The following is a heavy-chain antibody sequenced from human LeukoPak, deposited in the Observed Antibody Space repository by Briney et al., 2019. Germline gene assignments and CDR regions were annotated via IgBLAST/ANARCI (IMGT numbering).Heavy chain of an antibody. CDR3: ARDGQEYSSSSFWFDP. J-gene: IGHJ5*02. CDR1: GGTFSSYA. Sequence: SVKVSCKASGGTFSSYAISWVRQAPGQGLEWMGRIIPIFGTANYAQKFQGRVTITTDESTSTAYMELSSLRSEDTAAYYCARDGQEYSSSSFWFDPWGQGTLVTVSS. CDR2: IIPIFGTA. V-gene: IGHV1-69*05. D-gene: IGHD6-6*01.